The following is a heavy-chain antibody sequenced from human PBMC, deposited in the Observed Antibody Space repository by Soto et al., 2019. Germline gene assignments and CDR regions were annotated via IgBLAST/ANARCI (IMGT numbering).Heavy chain of an antibody. CDR3: VRDWSTFWGMDV. Sequence: GSQSHSCAASGFTLITYWMKWVRQAPGKGLEWVANIKQDGSEKYYVDSVKGRFAISRDNAKDSLFLQMNNLRAEDTAVYYCVRDWSTFWGMDVWGQGTTVTVSS. J-gene: IGHJ6*02. CDR1: GFTLITYW. CDR2: IKQDGSEK. V-gene: IGHV3-7*01.